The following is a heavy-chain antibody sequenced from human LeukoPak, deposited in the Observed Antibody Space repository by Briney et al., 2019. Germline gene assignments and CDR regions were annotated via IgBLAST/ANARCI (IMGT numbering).Heavy chain of an antibody. CDR1: GFTFGDYA. Sequence: GRSLRLSCAASGFTFGDYAMHWVRHAPGKGLEWVSGINCNSNSIGYADSVKGRFTISRDSAKNSLYLQMNSLRAEDTAVYYCARFRTWGDKAFDYWGQGTLVTVSS. V-gene: IGHV3-9*01. CDR2: INCNSNSI. D-gene: IGHD2-21*02. CDR3: ARFRTWGDKAFDY. J-gene: IGHJ4*02.